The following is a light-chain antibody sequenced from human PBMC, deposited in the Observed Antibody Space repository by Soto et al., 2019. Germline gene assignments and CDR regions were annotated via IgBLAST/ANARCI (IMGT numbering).Light chain of an antibody. CDR2: AAS. V-gene: IGKV1-39*01. J-gene: IGKJ3*01. CDR3: QQSYTTLFT. Sequence: DIQMSLSTSSLSASVGDRVTITCRASQSISNYLNWYQQKPGKAPKLLIYAASSLQSGVPSRFSGSGSGTDFTLTISSLQPEDFATYSCQQSYTTLFTFGPGTNVDI. CDR1: QSISNY.